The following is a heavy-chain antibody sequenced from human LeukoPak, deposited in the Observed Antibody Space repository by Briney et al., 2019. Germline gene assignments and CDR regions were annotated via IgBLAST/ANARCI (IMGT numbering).Heavy chain of an antibody. J-gene: IGHJ6*02. D-gene: IGHD6-19*01. V-gene: IGHV4-34*01. CDR1: GGSISSYY. CDR3: ASASSSVAGLPFGYYYGMDV. CDR2: INHSGST. Sequence: SETLSLTFTVSGGSISSYYWSWIRQPPGKGLEWIGEINHSGSTDYNPSLKSRVTISVDTSKNQFSLKLSSVTAADTAVYYCASASSSVAGLPFGYYYGMDVWGQGTTVTVS.